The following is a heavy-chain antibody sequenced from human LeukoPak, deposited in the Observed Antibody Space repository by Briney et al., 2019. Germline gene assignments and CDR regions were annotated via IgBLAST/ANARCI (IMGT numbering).Heavy chain of an antibody. CDR2: IKSKTDGGTT. J-gene: IGHJ4*02. Sequence: GGSLRLSCAASGFTFSNAWMSWVRQAPGKGLEWVGRIKSKTDGGTTDYAAPVKGRFTISRDDSKNTLYLQMNSLKTEDTAVYYCAKTRGKSRMAPPPTQWGQGTLVTVSS. CDR3: AKTRGKSRMAPPPTQ. V-gene: IGHV3-15*01. CDR1: GFTFSNAW. D-gene: IGHD5-24*01.